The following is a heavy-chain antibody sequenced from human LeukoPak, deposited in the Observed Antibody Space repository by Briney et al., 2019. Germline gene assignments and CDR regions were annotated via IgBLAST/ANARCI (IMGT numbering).Heavy chain of an antibody. V-gene: IGHV1-2*02. Sequence: ASVKVSCKASGYTFTGYYMHWVRQAPGQGLEWMGWINPNSGGTNYAQKFQGRVTMTRDTSISTAYMDLSRLRSDDTAVYYCARVQELELGEVDYWGQGTLVTVSS. CDR3: ARVQELELGEVDY. D-gene: IGHD1-7*01. CDR1: GYTFTGYY. J-gene: IGHJ4*02. CDR2: INPNSGGT.